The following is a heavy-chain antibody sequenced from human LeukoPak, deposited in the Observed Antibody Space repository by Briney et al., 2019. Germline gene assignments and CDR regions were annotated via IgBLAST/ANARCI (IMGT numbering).Heavy chain of an antibody. V-gene: IGHV3-66*02. CDR3: ARDHARADAFDI. D-gene: IGHD3-10*02. CDR1: GFTVSSNY. CDR2: IYSGGST. J-gene: IGHJ3*02. Sequence: GGSLRLSCAASGFTVSSNYMSWVRQAPGKGLEWVSVIYSGGSTCYADSVKGRFTISRDNSKNTLYLQMNSLRAEDTAVYYCARDHARADAFDIWGQGTMVTVSS.